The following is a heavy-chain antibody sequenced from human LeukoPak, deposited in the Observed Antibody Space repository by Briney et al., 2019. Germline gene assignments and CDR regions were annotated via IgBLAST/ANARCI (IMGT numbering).Heavy chain of an antibody. D-gene: IGHD2/OR15-2a*01. Sequence: GGSLTLSCAASGFTFSSYWMTWVSQAPGKGLEWVANIKPDGSEKYYVDSVKGRFTISRDSAKNSLYLQMNSLRAEDSAVYYCARNTDYWGQGTLVTVSS. CDR2: IKPDGSEK. J-gene: IGHJ4*02. V-gene: IGHV3-7*01. CDR3: ARNTDY. CDR1: GFTFSSYW.